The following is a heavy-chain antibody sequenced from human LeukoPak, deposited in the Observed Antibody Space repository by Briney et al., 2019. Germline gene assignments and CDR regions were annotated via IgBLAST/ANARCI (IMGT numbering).Heavy chain of an antibody. V-gene: IGHV4-61*02. CDR1: GGSISSGSYY. Sequence: SQTLSLTCTVSGGSISSGSYYWSWIRQPAGEGLEWIGRIYTSGSTNYNPSLKSRVTISVDTSKNQFSLKLSSVTAADTAVYYCARDSDVSGYYDSSGDYYCYYYMDVWGKGTTVTVSS. CDR2: IYTSGST. J-gene: IGHJ6*03. CDR3: ARDSDVSGYYDSSGDYYCYYYMDV. D-gene: IGHD3-22*01.